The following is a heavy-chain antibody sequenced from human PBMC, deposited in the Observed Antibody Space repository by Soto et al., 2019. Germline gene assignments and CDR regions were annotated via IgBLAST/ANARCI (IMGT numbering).Heavy chain of an antibody. CDR1: GFTFSNAW. CDR2: IKSKTDGGTT. V-gene: IGHV3-15*01. J-gene: IGHJ6*03. Sequence: GGSLRLSCAASGFTFSNAWMSWVRQAPGKGLEWVGRIKSKTDGGTTDYAAPVKGRFTISRDDSKNTLYLQMNSLKTEDTAVYYCTTQRVVPGAGYYYMDVWGKGTTVTVSS. CDR3: TTQRVVPGAGYYYMDV. D-gene: IGHD2-2*01.